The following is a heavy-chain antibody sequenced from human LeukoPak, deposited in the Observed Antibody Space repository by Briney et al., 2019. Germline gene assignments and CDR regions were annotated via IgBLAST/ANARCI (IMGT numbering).Heavy chain of an antibody. CDR3: AKLVERAATPPDC. CDR2: ISYDGSNK. D-gene: IGHD2-15*01. Sequence: GGSLRLSCAASGFTFSSYGMHWVRQAPGKGLEWVAVISYDGSNKYYADSVKGRFTISRDNSKNTLYLQMNSLRAEDTAVYYCAKLVERAATPPDCWGQGTLVTVSS. V-gene: IGHV3-30*18. J-gene: IGHJ4*02. CDR1: GFTFSSYG.